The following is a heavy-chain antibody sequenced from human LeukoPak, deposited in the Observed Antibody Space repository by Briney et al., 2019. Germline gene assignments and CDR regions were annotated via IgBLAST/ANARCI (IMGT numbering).Heavy chain of an antibody. J-gene: IGHJ6*03. V-gene: IGHV3-30*02. CDR3: AKDQKRGYSYGYLFYYYYMDV. CDR1: GFTFSGSG. CDR2: IRYHGSDK. D-gene: IGHD5-18*01. Sequence: GESLRLSCAASGFTFSGSGMHWVRQAPGKGLEWVAFIRYHGSDKFYADSVKGRFTISRDNSKDTLYLQMNSLRAEDTAVYYCAKDQKRGYSYGYLFYYYYMDVWGKGTTVTISS.